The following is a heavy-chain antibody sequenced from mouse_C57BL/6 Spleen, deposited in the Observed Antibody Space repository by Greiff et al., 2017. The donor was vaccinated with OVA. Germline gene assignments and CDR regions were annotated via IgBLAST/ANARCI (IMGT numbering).Heavy chain of an antibody. V-gene: IGHV5-9-1*02. D-gene: IGHD1-1*01. J-gene: IGHJ3*01. CDR3: TRDGWPYGGFAY. CDR1: GFTFSSYA. CDR2: ISSGGDYF. Sequence: EVKLQESGEGLVKPGGSLKLSCAASGFTFSSYAMSWVRQTPEKRLEWVAYISSGGDYFYYADTVKGRFTISRDNARNTLYLQMSSLKSEDTAMYYCTRDGWPYGGFAYWGQGTLVTVSA.